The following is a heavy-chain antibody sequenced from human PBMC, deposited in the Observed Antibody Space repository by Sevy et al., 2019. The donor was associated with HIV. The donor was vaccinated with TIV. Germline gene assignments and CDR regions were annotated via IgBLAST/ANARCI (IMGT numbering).Heavy chain of an antibody. CDR3: VGEDNNAPRTLLAFDI. V-gene: IGHV1-2*06. Sequence: ASVKVTCKATGYMFSDYNMHWVRQAPGQGLEWMALINPNSGVTIYAQKLRGRVSLTRDTSMSTAYMELSALTSDDTAVYYCVGEDNNAPRTLLAFDIWGQGTMVTVSS. CDR1: GYMFSDYN. J-gene: IGHJ3*02. CDR2: INPNSGVT. D-gene: IGHD1-20*01.